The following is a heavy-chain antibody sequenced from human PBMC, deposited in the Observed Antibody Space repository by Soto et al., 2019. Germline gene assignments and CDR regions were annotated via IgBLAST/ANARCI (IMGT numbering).Heavy chain of an antibody. CDR2: IYSSGST. D-gene: IGHD3-3*01. Sequence: SETLSVTCTVSGGAISTYCWTWIRQPAGKGLEWIGRIYSSGSTKYNPSLQSRVTMSLDTSNNQFSLRLTSVTAADTAVYYCARGQRFSDWFDPWGQGTLVTVSS. J-gene: IGHJ5*02. CDR1: GGAISTYC. CDR3: ARGQRFSDWFDP. V-gene: IGHV4-4*07.